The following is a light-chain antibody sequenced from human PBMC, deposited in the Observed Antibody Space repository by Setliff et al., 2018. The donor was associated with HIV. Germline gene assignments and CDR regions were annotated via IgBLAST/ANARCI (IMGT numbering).Light chain of an antibody. J-gene: IGLJ1*01. CDR2: EVS. V-gene: IGLV2-23*02. Sequence: QSVLTQPASVSGSPGQSITISCTGTSSDVGNYNLVSWYQQHPGKAPKLMIYEVSKRPSGVSNRFSGSKSGNTASLTISGLQAEDGADYYCCSYAGSSTYVFGTGTKVTVL. CDR1: SSDVGNYNL. CDR3: CSYAGSSTYV.